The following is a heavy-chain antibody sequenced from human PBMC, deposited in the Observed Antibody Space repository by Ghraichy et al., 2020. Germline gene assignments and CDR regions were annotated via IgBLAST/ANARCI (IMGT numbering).Heavy chain of an antibody. Sequence: GESLNISCKGSGYSFTSYWIGWVRQMSGKGLEWMGIIYPGDSDTRYSPSFQGQVTISADKSISTAYLQWSSLKASDTAMYYCARGPVEMAADDYFDYWGQGTLVTVSS. J-gene: IGHJ4*02. CDR2: IYPGDSDT. CDR1: GYSFTSYW. CDR3: ARGPVEMAADDYFDY. V-gene: IGHV5-51*01. D-gene: IGHD5-24*01.